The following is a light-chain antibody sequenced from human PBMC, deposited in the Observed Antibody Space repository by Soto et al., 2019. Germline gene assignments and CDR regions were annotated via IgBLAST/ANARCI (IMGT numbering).Light chain of an antibody. V-gene: IGLV1-47*01. Sequence: QSVLAQPPSASGTPGQGVTISCSVSTSNIGSNYVYWYQQLPGTAPKLLIYRNNQRPSGDPDRFSGSKSGTSASLAISGLRSDDEADYFCATWDGSLNGFYVFGTGTKVTVL. CDR2: RNN. CDR1: TSNIGSNY. CDR3: ATWDGSLNGFYV. J-gene: IGLJ1*01.